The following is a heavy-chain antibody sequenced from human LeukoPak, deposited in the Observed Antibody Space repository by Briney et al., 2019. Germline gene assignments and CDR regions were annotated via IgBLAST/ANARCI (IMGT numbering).Heavy chain of an antibody. CDR1: GYTLTELS. CDR3: ATDQGYYYGMDV. J-gene: IGHJ6*02. Sequence: GSLKVSCKVSGYTLTELSMHWVRQAPGKGLEWMGGFDPEDGETIYAQKFQGRVTMTEDTSTDTAYMELSSLRSEDTAVYYCATDQGYYYGMDVWGQGTTVTVS. CDR2: FDPEDGET. V-gene: IGHV1-24*01.